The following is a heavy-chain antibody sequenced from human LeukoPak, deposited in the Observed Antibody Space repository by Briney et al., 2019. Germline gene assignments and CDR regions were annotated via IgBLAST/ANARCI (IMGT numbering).Heavy chain of an antibody. CDR3: ARLAVAGHGHFDY. CDR1: GFTFSGYW. CDR2: INSDGSST. J-gene: IGHJ4*02. D-gene: IGHD6-19*01. Sequence: GGSLRLSCAASGFTFSGYWMHWVRQAPGKGLVWVSRINSDGSSTSYADSVKGRFTISRDNAKNTLYLQMNSLRAEDTAVYYCARLAVAGHGHFDYWGKGTLVTVSS. V-gene: IGHV3-74*01.